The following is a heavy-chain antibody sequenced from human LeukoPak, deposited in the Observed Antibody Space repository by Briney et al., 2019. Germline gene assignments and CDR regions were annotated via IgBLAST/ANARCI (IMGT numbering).Heavy chain of an antibody. D-gene: IGHD5-18*01. V-gene: IGHV4-59*01. CDR2: IYYSGRT. Sequence: EPSETLSLTCSVSGGSISSYYWSWIRQPPGKGLEWIGYIYYSGRTNYNPSLKSRVTISVDTSKNQFSLTLSSVTAADTAVYYCARGQKYRNGYTVTELGSGYFDYWGQGTLVTVSS. CDR3: ARGQKYRNGYTVTELGSGYFDY. J-gene: IGHJ4*02. CDR1: GGSISSYY.